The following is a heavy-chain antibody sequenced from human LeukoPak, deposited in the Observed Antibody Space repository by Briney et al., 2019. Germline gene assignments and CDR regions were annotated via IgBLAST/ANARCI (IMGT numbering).Heavy chain of an antibody. CDR2: IIPIFGTA. CDR1: GGTFSSYA. J-gene: IGHJ4*02. CDR3: ARDRTTVVTPRGYFDY. D-gene: IGHD4-23*01. V-gene: IGHV1-69*01. Sequence: GSSVKVSCKASGGTFSSYAISWVRQAPGQGLEWMGGIIPIFGTANYAQKFQGRVTITADESTSTAYMELSSLRSEDTAVYYCARDRTTVVTPRGYFDYWGQGTLVTVSS.